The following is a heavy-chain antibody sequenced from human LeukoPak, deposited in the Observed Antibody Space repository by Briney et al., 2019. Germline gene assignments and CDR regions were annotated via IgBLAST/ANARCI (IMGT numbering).Heavy chain of an antibody. V-gene: IGHV3-30*04. CDR3: ARPSPPGDGYNPCDY. CDR2: ISNDERNK. CDR1: GFNFHNFA. Sequence: ERSLRLSCEASGFNFHNFAMHWVRQAPGKGLEWVAVISNDERNKYYTDSVKGRFTISRDNSKSTVYLQMNSLRPEDTAVYYCARPSPPGDGYNPCDYWGPGALVIVSS. D-gene: IGHD5-24*01. J-gene: IGHJ4*02.